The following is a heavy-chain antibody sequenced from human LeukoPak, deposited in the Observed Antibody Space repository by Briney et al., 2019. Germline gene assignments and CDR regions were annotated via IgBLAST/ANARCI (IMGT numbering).Heavy chain of an antibody. J-gene: IGHJ3*01. Sequence: SETLSLTCSVSGDSMSSGGYLWTWIRQHPGKGLEWIGYIFYNGGSYYSPSLQRLLTISVDTSQKQFSLKMSSVTAADTAVYYCVRLTCSGSSCSGGGAFGVWGQGTVVTVSS. CDR3: VRLTCSGSSCSGGGAFGV. V-gene: IGHV4-31*01. CDR1: GDSMSSGGYL. CDR2: IFYNGGS. D-gene: IGHD2-2*01.